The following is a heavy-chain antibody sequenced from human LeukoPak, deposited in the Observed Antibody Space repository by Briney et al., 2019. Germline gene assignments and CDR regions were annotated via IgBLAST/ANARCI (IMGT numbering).Heavy chain of an antibody. CDR3: ARDGVFHDSDGYSFDY. J-gene: IGHJ4*02. CDR2: IYHSGTT. V-gene: IGHV4-38-2*02. CDR1: NYSITSGYF. Sequence: PSETLSLTCAVSNYSITSGYFWGWIRQPPGKGLEWIASIYHSGTTYYNPSLRNRVTLFVDTSKNQFSLKLTSLTAADTAVYYCARDGVFHDSDGYSFDYWSQGTLVTVSS. D-gene: IGHD3-22*01.